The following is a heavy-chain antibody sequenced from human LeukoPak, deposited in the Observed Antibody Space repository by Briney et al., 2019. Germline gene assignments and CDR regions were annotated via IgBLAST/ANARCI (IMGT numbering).Heavy chain of an antibody. Sequence: SETLSLTCTVSGGSISSYYWSWIRQPAGKGLEWIGRIYTSGSTNYNPSLKSRVTMSVDTSKNQFSLKPSSVTAADTAVYYCAREDSGSYYRAFDIWGQGTMVTVSS. CDR1: GGSISSYY. J-gene: IGHJ3*02. CDR3: AREDSGSYYRAFDI. CDR2: IYTSGST. V-gene: IGHV4-4*07. D-gene: IGHD1-26*01.